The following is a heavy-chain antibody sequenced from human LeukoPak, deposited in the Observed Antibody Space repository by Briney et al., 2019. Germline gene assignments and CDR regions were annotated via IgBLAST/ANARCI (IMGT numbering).Heavy chain of an antibody. CDR2: ISSSGDST. V-gene: IGHV3-23*01. CDR1: GFTSITYT. CDR3: AKGESSGSGQYYYDY. D-gene: IGHD2-15*01. J-gene: IGHJ4*02. Sequence: RGSPRLSPAPPGFTSITYTMTWGPQAPGEGLDYISAISSSGDSTSYADSVTSRFTNSRDNSKNTMYLQMNFLRAGDTAVYYCAKGESSGSGQYYYDYWGQGALVSVSS.